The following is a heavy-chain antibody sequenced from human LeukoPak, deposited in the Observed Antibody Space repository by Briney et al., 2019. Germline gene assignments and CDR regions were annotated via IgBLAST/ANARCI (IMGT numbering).Heavy chain of an antibody. Sequence: SETLSLTCDVSGVSINTCCYYWTWIRQPPGKGLERIGYKYYSGSTRYNSSLRSRLTISLDTSKNQFSLRLTSVTAADTAVYYCARGRSYGFDFDSWGPGTLVIVSS. D-gene: IGHD5-18*01. V-gene: IGHV4-61*01. J-gene: IGHJ4*02. CDR2: KYYSGST. CDR3: ARGRSYGFDFDS. CDR1: GVSINTCCYY.